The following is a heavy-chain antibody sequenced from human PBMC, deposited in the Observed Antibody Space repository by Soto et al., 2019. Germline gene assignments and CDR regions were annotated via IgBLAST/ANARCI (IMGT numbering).Heavy chain of an antibody. D-gene: IGHD3-10*01. CDR3: ARDGGTMVRGVIPFDPFDY. CDR2: ISSSSSYI. V-gene: IGHV3-21*01. CDR1: GFTFSSYS. J-gene: IGHJ4*02. Sequence: GGSLRLSCAASGFTFSSYSMNWVRQAPGKGLEWVSSISSSSSYIYYADSVKGRFTISRDNAKNSLYLQMNSLRAEDTAVYYCARDGGTMVRGVIPFDPFDYWGQGTLVTVSS.